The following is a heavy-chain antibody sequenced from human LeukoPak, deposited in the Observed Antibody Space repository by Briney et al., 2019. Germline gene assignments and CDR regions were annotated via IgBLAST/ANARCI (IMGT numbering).Heavy chain of an antibody. D-gene: IGHD5-24*01. CDR1: GYSFTSYW. J-gene: IGHJ1*01. CDR2: IYPGDSDT. Sequence: GESLKISCKGSGYSFTSYWIGWVRQMPGKGLEWMGIIYPGDSDTRYSPSFQGQVTISADKSISTAYLQWSSLKASDTAMYYCARYRSSSYNSAHFQHWGQGTLVTVSS. V-gene: IGHV5-51*01. CDR3: ARYRSSSYNSAHFQH.